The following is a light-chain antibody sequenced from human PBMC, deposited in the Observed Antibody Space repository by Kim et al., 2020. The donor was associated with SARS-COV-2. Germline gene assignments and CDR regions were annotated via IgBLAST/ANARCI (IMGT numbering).Light chain of an antibody. J-gene: IGLJ2*01. CDR3: NSRDSSGNHLV. CDR2: GKN. Sequence: LGQTVRIRCQGDSRRSYYATWYQQKPGQAPVLVIYGKNNRPSGIPDRFSGSSSGKTAALTITGAQAEDEADYYCNSRDSSGNHLVFGGGTQLTVL. CDR1: SRRSYY. V-gene: IGLV3-19*01.